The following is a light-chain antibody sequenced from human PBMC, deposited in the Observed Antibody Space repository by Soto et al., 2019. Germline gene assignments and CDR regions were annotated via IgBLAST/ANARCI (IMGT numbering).Light chain of an antibody. J-gene: IGKJ5*01. CDR2: DVS. Sequence: EIVLTQSSATLSLSPGEGATLSCRARQSITNYLAWYQQKPGQAPRLLIYDVSNRATGIPARLSGSGSGTDFTLTIGSLEPEDFAVYYCQQRSNWPQITFGQGTRLEIK. V-gene: IGKV3-11*01. CDR3: QQRSNWPQIT. CDR1: QSITNY.